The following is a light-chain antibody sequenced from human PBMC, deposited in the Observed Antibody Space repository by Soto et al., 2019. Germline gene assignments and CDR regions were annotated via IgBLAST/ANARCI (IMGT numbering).Light chain of an antibody. J-gene: IGLJ1*01. CDR1: SSDIGGYKY. V-gene: IGLV2-14*01. CDR2: DVS. Sequence: QSALTQPASVSGSPGQSITISCTGTSSDIGGYKYVSWYQQHPGKAPKLMIYDVSNRPSGVSNRFSGSKSGNTATLTISGLQGEVEAEYYCSSYTGGSTYVFGTGTKVTVL. CDR3: SSYTGGSTYV.